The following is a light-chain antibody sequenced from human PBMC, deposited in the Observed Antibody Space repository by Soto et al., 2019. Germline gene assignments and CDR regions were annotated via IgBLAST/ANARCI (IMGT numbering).Light chain of an antibody. Sequence: EVVLTQSPGTLSLSPGERATLSCRASQTVSNNYLAWYQQKPGQAPRLLIFGSSDRATGIPDRFSGSGSGTDLTLTISRLEAEDFAVYYCQQYGSSPPYTFGQGTKLEIK. CDR2: GSS. CDR1: QTVSNNY. V-gene: IGKV3-20*01. J-gene: IGKJ2*01. CDR3: QQYGSSPPYT.